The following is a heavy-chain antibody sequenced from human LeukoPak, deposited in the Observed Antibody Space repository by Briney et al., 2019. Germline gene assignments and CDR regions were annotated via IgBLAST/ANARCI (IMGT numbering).Heavy chain of an antibody. V-gene: IGHV4-4*07. Sequence: SETLSLTCTVSGGSISGYYWSWIRQPAGEGLEWIGRIYSSGSTNYNPSLGSRVTMSVDTSRNQFSLKLSSVTAADTAVYYCARMFSGTYGGIDYCGQGTLVTVSS. CDR2: IYSSGST. CDR3: ARMFSGTYGGIDY. CDR1: GGSISGYY. J-gene: IGHJ4*02. D-gene: IGHD1-26*01.